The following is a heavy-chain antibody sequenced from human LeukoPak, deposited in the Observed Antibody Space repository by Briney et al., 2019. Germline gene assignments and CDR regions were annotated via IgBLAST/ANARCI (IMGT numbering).Heavy chain of an antibody. D-gene: IGHD3-10*01. V-gene: IGHV3-7*01. J-gene: IGHJ4*02. CDR2: IKQDGSER. Sequence: GGSLRLSCAASGFTFSNYWMSWVRQAPGKGLEWVANIKQDGSERYYVDSVKGRFTISRDKAKNSLYLQMNSLRAEDTAVYYCARVYYGSGSYYPIHFDYWGQGTLVTASS. CDR3: ARVYYGSGSYYPIHFDY. CDR1: GFTFSNYW.